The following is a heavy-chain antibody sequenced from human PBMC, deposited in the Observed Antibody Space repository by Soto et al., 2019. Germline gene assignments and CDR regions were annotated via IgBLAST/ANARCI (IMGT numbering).Heavy chain of an antibody. CDR3: ARGETYLGV. Sequence: QVQLVQSGAEVKKPGSSVKVSCKTSRDTFNKYAFNWVRQAPGQGLEWMGWIIPIFSSRNYAEKFQGRVTITADDSTSTAYMALRSLRFADTAVYYCARGETYLGVWGQGTTVTVSS. D-gene: IGHD3-16*01. J-gene: IGHJ6*02. V-gene: IGHV1-69*01. CDR1: RDTFNKYA. CDR2: IIPIFSSR.